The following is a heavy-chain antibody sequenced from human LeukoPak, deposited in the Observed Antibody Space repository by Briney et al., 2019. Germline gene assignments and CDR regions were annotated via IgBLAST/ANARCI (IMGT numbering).Heavy chain of an antibody. CDR3: AKNYYDSSGYAFDI. CDR2: ISGSGGST. J-gene: IGHJ3*02. Sequence: GGTLRLSCAASGFTFSSYGMSWVRQDPGKGLEWVSAISGSGGSTYYADSVKGRFTISRDNSKNTLYLQMNSLRAEDTAVYYCAKNYYDSSGYAFDIWGQGTMVTVSS. D-gene: IGHD3-22*01. CDR1: GFTFSSYG. V-gene: IGHV3-23*01.